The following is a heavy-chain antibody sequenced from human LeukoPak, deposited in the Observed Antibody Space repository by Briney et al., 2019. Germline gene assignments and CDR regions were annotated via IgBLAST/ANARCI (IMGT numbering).Heavy chain of an antibody. CDR3: ATTGLYYYGSGSYDY. V-gene: IGHV1-24*01. J-gene: IGHJ4*02. D-gene: IGHD3-10*01. Sequence: ASVKVSCKVSGYTLTELSMHWVRQAPGKGLEWMGGFDPEDGETIYAQKFQGRVTMTEDTSTDTAYMELSSLRSEDTAVYYCATTGLYYYGSGSYDYWGQGTLVTVSS. CDR2: FDPEDGET. CDR1: GYTLTELS.